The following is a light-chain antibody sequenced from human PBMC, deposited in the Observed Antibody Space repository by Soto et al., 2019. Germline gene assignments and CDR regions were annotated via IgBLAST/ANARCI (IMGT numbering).Light chain of an antibody. CDR2: GAS. CDR3: QQYGSSLTWT. V-gene: IGKV3-20*01. CDR1: QSLSSNS. J-gene: IGKJ1*01. Sequence: EVVLTQSPGTLSLSPGERATLSCRASQSLSSNSLAWYRQKPGQAPRLLIYGASSRAAGIPDRFSGSGSGTDFTLTISRLEPEDFAVYYCQQYGSSLTWTFGQGTKVE.